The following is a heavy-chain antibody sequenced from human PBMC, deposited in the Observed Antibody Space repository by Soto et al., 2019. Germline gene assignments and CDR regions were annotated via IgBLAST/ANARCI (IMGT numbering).Heavy chain of an antibody. CDR3: ARGRVGLVPAAIAYFHYYGMDV. J-gene: IGHJ6*02. Sequence: QVQLVQSGAEVKKPGASVKVSCKASGYTFTGYYMHWVRQAPGQGLEWMGWINPNSGGTNYAQKFQGRVTMTRNTSISXXYXEXXSLSSEDTAVYYCARGRVGLVPAAIAYFHYYGMDVWGQGTTVTVSS. D-gene: IGHD2-2*01. V-gene: IGHV1-2*02. CDR2: INPNSGGT. CDR1: GYTFTGYY.